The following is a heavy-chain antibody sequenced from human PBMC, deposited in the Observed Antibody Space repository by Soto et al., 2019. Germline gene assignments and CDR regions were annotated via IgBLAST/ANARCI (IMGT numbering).Heavy chain of an antibody. V-gene: IGHV1-8*01. J-gene: IGHJ4*02. Sequence: QVQLVQSGAEVKKPGASVKVSCKASGYTFTSYDINWVRQATGQGLEWMGWMNPNSGNTGYAQKFQXXVXMXTNTSISTAYMELSSLRSEDTAVYYCARERSGTPDYWGQGTLVTVSS. CDR1: GYTFTSYD. CDR3: ARERSGTPDY. D-gene: IGHD1-1*01. CDR2: MNPNSGNT.